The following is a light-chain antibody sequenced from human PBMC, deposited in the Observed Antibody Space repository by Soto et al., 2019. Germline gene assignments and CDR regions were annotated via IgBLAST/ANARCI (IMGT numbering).Light chain of an antibody. Sequence: EIVLTQSPGTLSLSPGERATLSCRASQSVSSSYLAWYQQKPGQAPRLLIYGASSRATGIPDRFSGSGSGTGFTLIIIRLEPKECAVYFCQQYGSSPWTFGQGTKWEIK. J-gene: IGKJ1*01. V-gene: IGKV3-20*01. CDR1: QSVSSSY. CDR2: GAS. CDR3: QQYGSSPWT.